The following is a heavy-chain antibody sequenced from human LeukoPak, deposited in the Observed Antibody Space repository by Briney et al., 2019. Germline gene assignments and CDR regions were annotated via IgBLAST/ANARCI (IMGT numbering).Heavy chain of an antibody. CDR1: GGSISSYY. D-gene: IGHD2-15*01. Sequence: SETLSLTCTVSGGSISSYYWSWIRQPPGKGLEWIGYIYYSGSTNYNPSLKSRVTISVDTSKNQFSLKLSSVTAADTAVYYCARDRVVAATPRPCYYGMDVWGQGTTVTVSS. V-gene: IGHV4-59*01. CDR3: ARDRVVAATPRPCYYGMDV. J-gene: IGHJ6*02. CDR2: IYYSGST.